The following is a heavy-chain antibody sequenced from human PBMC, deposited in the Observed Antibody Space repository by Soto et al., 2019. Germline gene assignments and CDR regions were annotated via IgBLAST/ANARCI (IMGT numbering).Heavy chain of an antibody. D-gene: IGHD5-12*01. V-gene: IGHV3-74*01. Sequence: GGSLRLSCEASGLTFSSSWMHWVRQAPGKGLVWVSRTSIGGCETYYADSVKGRFTISRDNARNTLYLQMDSLRAEDTAVYFCVRGYTGYGNFDYWDQGTLVTVAS. J-gene: IGHJ4*02. CDR1: GLTFSSSW. CDR3: VRGYTGYGNFDY. CDR2: TSIGGCET.